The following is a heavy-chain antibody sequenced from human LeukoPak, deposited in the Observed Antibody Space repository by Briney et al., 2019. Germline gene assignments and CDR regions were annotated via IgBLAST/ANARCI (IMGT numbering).Heavy chain of an antibody. CDR1: GFTLSDYY. CDR2: ISSSGVTI. J-gene: IGHJ3*02. D-gene: IGHD3-22*01. Sequence: GGSLRLSCAASGFTLSDYYMNWIRQAPGKGLEWVSYISSSGVTIYYADSVKGRFTISRDNAKNSLYLQMNSLRAEDTAVYYCARFLDSSGYYSNRDAFDIWGQGTMVTVSS. V-gene: IGHV3-11*04. CDR3: ARFLDSSGYYSNRDAFDI.